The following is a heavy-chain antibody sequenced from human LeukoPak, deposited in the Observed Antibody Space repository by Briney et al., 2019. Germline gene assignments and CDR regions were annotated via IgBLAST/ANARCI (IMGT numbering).Heavy chain of an antibody. CDR1: GGSINNYY. Sequence: PSETLSLTCTVSGGSINNYYWNWIRQPPGKGLEYIGYIFYSGRTNYNPSLKSRVTISIDTSKNQFSLKLSSVTAADTAVYYCARGTLEATYFDFWGQGTLVTVSS. D-gene: IGHD1-1*01. V-gene: IGHV4-59*01. CDR2: IFYSGRT. CDR3: ARGTLEATYFDF. J-gene: IGHJ4*02.